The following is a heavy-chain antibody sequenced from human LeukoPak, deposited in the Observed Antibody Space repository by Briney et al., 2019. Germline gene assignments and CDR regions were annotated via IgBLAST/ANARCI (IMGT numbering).Heavy chain of an antibody. CDR3: ARLHVKFYCSGGSCYPGH. V-gene: IGHV3-21*04. CDR1: GFTFSSYW. J-gene: IGHJ4*02. Sequence: PGGSLRLSCAASGFTFSSYWMSWVRQAPGKGLEWVSSISSSGSYIYYADSVKGRFTISRDNAKNSLYLQMNSLRAEDTAVYYCARLHVKFYCSGGSCYPGHWGQGTLVTVSS. D-gene: IGHD2-15*01. CDR2: ISSSGSYI.